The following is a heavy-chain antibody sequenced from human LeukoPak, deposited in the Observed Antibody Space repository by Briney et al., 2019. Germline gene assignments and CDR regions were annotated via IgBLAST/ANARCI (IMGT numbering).Heavy chain of an antibody. D-gene: IGHD4-17*01. CDR3: ATTPDYGDPRPHYFGMDV. CDR1: GGSISDYF. Sequence: PSETLSLTCTVSGGSISDYFWSWIRQPPGKGLEWVGYVFYNGSTNYNPSLKSRVTISIDTSRIRFSLRLSSVTAADTAVYYCATTPDYGDPRPHYFGMDVWGQGTTVTVSS. J-gene: IGHJ6*02. CDR2: VFYNGST. V-gene: IGHV4-59*03.